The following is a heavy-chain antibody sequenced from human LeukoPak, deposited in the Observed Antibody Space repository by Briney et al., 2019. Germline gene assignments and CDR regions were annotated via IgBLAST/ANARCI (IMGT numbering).Heavy chain of an antibody. D-gene: IGHD3-10*01. CDR3: AKDHYYGAGPYDY. Sequence: PSETLSLTCSVSAGSISGFYRSWIRQPPGKGLEWIGYISNSGSTSYNPSLKSRVTISVDTSKNQFSLKLSSVTAADTAVYYCAKDHYYGAGPYDYWGQGTLVTVSS. CDR1: AGSISGFY. J-gene: IGHJ4*02. V-gene: IGHV4-59*08. CDR2: ISNSGST.